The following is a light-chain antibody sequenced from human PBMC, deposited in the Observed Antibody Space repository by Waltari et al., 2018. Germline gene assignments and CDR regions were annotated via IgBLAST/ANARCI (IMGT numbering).Light chain of an antibody. CDR3: QAWDSSTGV. V-gene: IGLV3-1*01. Sequence: SYELTQPPSVSVSPGQTASITCSGDKLGDKYACWYQQTPGQSPVLVIYQDSKRPSGLPVRVAGSNAGNTATMTSGGTQAMDEADDYCQAWDSSTGVCGGGTKLTVL. CDR1: KLGDKY. J-gene: IGLJ2*01. CDR2: QDS.